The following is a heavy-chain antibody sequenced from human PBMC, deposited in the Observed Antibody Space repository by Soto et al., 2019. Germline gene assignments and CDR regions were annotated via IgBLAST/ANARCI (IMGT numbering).Heavy chain of an antibody. D-gene: IGHD2-15*01. CDR3: ASTHTYCSCGSCWGSWFDP. Sequence: SETLSLTCSVSGGSISSYHWSWIRQPPGKGLEWIGYIYYSGSTNYNPSLKSRVTIAVDTSKNQFSLKLTSVTAADTAVYYCASTHTYCSCGSCWGSWFDPWGQGTLVPVSS. CDR1: GGSISSYH. V-gene: IGHV4-59*01. J-gene: IGHJ5*02. CDR2: IYYSGST.